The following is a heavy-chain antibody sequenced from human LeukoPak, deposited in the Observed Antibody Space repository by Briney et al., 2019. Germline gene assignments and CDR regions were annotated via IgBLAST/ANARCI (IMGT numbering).Heavy chain of an antibody. CDR2: ISYDGRNQ. Sequence: GRSLRLSCAASGFPFSSYAMHSVRQAPGKGLEWVAVISYDGRNQYYADSVKGRFLVSRDNSKSTLYLQMNSLRPEDTAVYYCAKGGSNNWSFDNWGQGTLVTVSS. CDR1: GFPFSSYA. D-gene: IGHD1-1*01. J-gene: IGHJ4*02. V-gene: IGHV3-30*04. CDR3: AKGGSNNWSFDN.